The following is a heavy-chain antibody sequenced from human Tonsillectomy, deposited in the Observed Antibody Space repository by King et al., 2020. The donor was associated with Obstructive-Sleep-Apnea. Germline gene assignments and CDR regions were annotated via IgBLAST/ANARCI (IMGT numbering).Heavy chain of an antibody. V-gene: IGHV3-73*01. CDR2: IRSKANNYAT. CDR3: TRRRGDSSGSHFDY. J-gene: IGHJ4*02. D-gene: IGHD3-22*01. Sequence: VQLVESGGGLVQPGGSLKLSCAASGFTFSGSAMHWVRQASGKGLEWVGRIRSKANNYATAYAASVKGRFTISRDESKNTAYLQMNSLKTEDTAVYYCTRRRGDSSGSHFDYWGQGTLVTVSS. CDR1: GFTFSGSA.